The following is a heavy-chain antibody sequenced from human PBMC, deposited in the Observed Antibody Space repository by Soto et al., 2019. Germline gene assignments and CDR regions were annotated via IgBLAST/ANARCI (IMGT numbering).Heavy chain of an antibody. Sequence: QLQLQESGSGLVKPSQTLSLTCAVSGGSISSGGYSWSWIRQPPGKGLEWIGYIYHSGSTYYNQSLKSRVTIDRSKNQFSLKLSSVTAADTAVYYCARGQVVAAQHWGQGTLVTVSS. CDR2: IYHSGST. CDR3: ARGQVVAAQH. V-gene: IGHV4-30-2*01. CDR1: GGSISSGGYS. J-gene: IGHJ4*02. D-gene: IGHD2-15*01.